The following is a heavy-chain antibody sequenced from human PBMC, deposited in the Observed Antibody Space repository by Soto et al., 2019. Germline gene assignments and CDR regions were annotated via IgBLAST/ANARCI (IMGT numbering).Heavy chain of an antibody. J-gene: IGHJ6*02. Sequence: GGSLRLSCAASGFTFSTYALSWVRQAPGKGLEWVSAIIGGGDSTYYADSVKGRFTISRDNSKNTLNLQMNSLRAEDTAVYYCATVEMATIGGYYYGMDVWGQGTTVTVSS. V-gene: IGHV3-23*01. CDR2: IIGGGDST. D-gene: IGHD5-12*01. CDR1: GFTFSTYA. CDR3: ATVEMATIGGYYYGMDV.